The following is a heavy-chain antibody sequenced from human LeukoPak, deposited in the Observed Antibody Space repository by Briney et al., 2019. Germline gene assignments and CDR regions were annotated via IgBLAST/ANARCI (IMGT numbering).Heavy chain of an antibody. CDR2: ISSSSSYI. Sequence: RGSLRLSCAAAGVIFSSYSMNWVRQAPGKGREWVPSISSSSSYIYYADSVKGRFTISRDNAKDSLYLQMNSLRAEDTAVYYCVKGSGSYYYNWFDPWGQGTLVTVSS. V-gene: IGHV3-21*01. CDR3: VKGSGSYYYNWFDP. J-gene: IGHJ5*02. D-gene: IGHD3-10*01. CDR1: GVIFSSYS.